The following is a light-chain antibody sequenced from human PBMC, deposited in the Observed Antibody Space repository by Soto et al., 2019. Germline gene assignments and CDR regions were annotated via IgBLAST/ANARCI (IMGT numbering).Light chain of an antibody. Sequence: DIQLTQSPSTLSASIGDRVTITCRAIENINTWLAWYQQKPGKAPKLLLYKASILESGVPSRFSGSGSGTELTITISSLQPDDFATYYCQQYNQYFSFGPGTKV. CDR3: QQYNQYFS. CDR1: ENINTW. CDR2: KAS. J-gene: IGKJ3*01. V-gene: IGKV1-5*03.